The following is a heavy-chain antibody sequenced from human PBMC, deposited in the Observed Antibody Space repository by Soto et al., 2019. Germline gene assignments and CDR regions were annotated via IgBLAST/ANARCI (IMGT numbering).Heavy chain of an antibody. V-gene: IGHV4-39*01. CDR1: GGSISSSLYH. CDR3: ARPICLYNCRYCP. Sequence: SESLSVTCTVSGGSISSSLYHWGWIRLPPGNGLDWIGSIYYGWSTYYNPSLKSRVTISVDTANSQFFLKLSSVTFAYTAVFYCARPICLYNCRYCPWGHGNLVTVS. D-gene: IGHD1-1*01. CDR2: IYYGWST. J-gene: IGHJ5*02.